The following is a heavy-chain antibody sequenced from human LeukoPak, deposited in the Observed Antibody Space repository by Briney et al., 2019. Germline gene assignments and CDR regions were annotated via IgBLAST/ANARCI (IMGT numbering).Heavy chain of an antibody. J-gene: IGHJ4*02. CDR2: IYYSGST. D-gene: IGHD6-13*01. Sequence: SETLSLTCTVSGGSISSYYWSWIRQPPGKGLEWIGYIYYSGSTNYNPSLKSRVTISVDTSKNRFSLKLSSVTAADTAVYYCARLTIAAAGTSFDYWGQGTLVTVSS. CDR3: ARLTIAAAGTSFDY. V-gene: IGHV4-59*08. CDR1: GGSISSYY.